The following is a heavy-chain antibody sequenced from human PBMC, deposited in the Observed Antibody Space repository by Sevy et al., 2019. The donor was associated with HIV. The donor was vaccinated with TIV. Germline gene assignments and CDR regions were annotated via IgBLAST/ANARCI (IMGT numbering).Heavy chain of an antibody. V-gene: IGHV3-23*01. J-gene: IGHJ4*02. CDR2: ISGTGGSGDKT. CDR3: ARKYDSSGYFDY. D-gene: IGHD3-22*01. Sequence: GGSLRLSCAASGFMFSNYAMNWVRQAPGKGLEWVAGISGTGGSGDKTNYADSVKGRFTISSDDSKNSLYLKLNSLRAEDTAIYYCARKYDSSGYFDYWGQGTLVTVSS. CDR1: GFMFSNYA.